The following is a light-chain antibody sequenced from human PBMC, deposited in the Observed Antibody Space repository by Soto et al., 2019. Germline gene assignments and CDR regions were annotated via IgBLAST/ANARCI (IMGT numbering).Light chain of an antibody. CDR2: EVT. J-gene: IGLJ3*02. Sequence: QSALTQPASVSGSPGQSITISCTGTSSDVGGYNYVSWYQHHPGKAPKLLIYEVTNRPSGVSNRFSGSKSGNTASLTISGLQAEDEANYYCSSYTTSSAWVFAGGTKVTVL. CDR1: SSDVGGYNY. V-gene: IGLV2-14*01. CDR3: SSYTTSSAWV.